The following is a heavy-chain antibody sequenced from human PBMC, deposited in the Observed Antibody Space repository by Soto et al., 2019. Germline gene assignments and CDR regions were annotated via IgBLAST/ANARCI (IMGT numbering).Heavy chain of an antibody. J-gene: IGHJ4*02. CDR2: IHYSGTT. Sequence: SETLSLTCTVSGGSMRNYFWTWIRQPPGKGLEWIGYIHYSGTTSFFPSYNPSLRSRVTISEDTSKNQFSLKLLSVTTADTAVYFCAAGEASSRNLAPYYLDFWGQG. D-gene: IGHD6-13*01. CDR1: GGSMRNYF. V-gene: IGHV4-59*01. CDR3: AAGEASSRNLAPYYLDF.